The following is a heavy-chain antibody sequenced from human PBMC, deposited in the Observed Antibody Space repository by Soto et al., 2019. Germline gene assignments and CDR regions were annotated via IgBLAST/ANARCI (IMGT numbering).Heavy chain of an antibody. Sequence: SVKVSCKASGGTFSSYAISWVRQAPGQGLEWMGGIIPIFGTANYAPKFQGRVTITADESTSTAYMELSSLRSEDTAVYYCASYDSSGYYYSCWGQGTLVTVSS. V-gene: IGHV1-69*13. J-gene: IGHJ4*02. CDR1: GGTFSSYA. CDR3: ASYDSSGYYYSC. CDR2: IIPIFGTA. D-gene: IGHD3-22*01.